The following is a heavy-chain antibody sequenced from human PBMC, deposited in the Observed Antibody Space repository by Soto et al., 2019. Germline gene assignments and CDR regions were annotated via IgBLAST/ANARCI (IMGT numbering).Heavy chain of an antibody. V-gene: IGHV5-10-1*01. Sequence: GESLKISCKGSGYSFTSYWTSWVRQMPGKGLEWMGRIDPSDSYTNYSPSFQGHVTISADKSISTAYLQWSSLKASDTAMYYCAREREVSGSYDYYYYGMDVWGQGTTVTVSS. J-gene: IGHJ6*02. CDR3: AREREVSGSYDYYYYGMDV. CDR2: IDPSDSYT. CDR1: GYSFTSYW. D-gene: IGHD3-16*01.